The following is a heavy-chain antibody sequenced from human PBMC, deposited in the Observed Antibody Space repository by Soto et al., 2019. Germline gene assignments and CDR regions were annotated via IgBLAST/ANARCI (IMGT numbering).Heavy chain of an antibody. CDR3: ASHDYAHYGMDV. CDR2: IYYRGST. Sequence: QVQLQESGPGLVKPSQTLSLTCTVSGGSISSGDYYWSWIRQPPGKGLEWIGYIYYRGSTYYNPYLKSRVTLSVDTSKNQFSLKLSSVTAADTAVYYCASHDYAHYGMDVWGQGTTVTVSS. D-gene: IGHD3-16*01. V-gene: IGHV4-30-4*01. CDR1: GGSISSGDYY. J-gene: IGHJ6*02.